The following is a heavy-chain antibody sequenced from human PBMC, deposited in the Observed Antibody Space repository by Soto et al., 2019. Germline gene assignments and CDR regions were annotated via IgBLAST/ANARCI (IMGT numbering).Heavy chain of an antibody. CDR1: GYAFSSYW. J-gene: IGHJ5*02. Sequence: GESLKISCQGSGYAFSSYWIAWARQMPGKGLEWMGIIYPGDSDTRYSPSFQGQVTISVHKSITTAYLQWSSLKASDTAMYYCARGYCTATICDPWFDPWGQGTLVTVSS. V-gene: IGHV5-51*01. D-gene: IGHD2-8*02. CDR3: ARGYCTATICDPWFDP. CDR2: IYPGDSDT.